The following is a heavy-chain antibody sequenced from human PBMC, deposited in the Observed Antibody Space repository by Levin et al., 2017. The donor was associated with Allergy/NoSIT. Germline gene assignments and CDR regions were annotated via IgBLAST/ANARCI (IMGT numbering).Heavy chain of an antibody. CDR1: GGSISSGSYY. CDR3: ARHTTGEGFDY. D-gene: IGHD7-27*01. CDR2: IHYSGST. Sequence: SQTLSLTCTVSGGSISSGSYYWGWIRQPPGKGLEWIGSIHYSGSTYYNPSLKSRVTISVDTSKNQFSLKLSSVTAPDTAVYYCARHTTGEGFDYWGQGTLVTVSS. V-gene: IGHV4-39*01. J-gene: IGHJ4*02.